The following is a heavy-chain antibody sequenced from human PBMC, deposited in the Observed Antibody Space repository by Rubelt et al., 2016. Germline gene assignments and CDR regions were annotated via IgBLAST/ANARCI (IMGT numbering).Heavy chain of an antibody. CDR3: ARADYYDGSGYHNWFDP. D-gene: IGHD3-22*01. J-gene: IGHJ5*02. CDR2: IYYSGSH. Sequence: QLQLQESGPGLVKPSETLSLTCTVSGGSISSGGYYWRWIRQHPGKGLEWLGYIYYSGSHYYNPSLKSRVTISGDTTKIQFALQRGSVTAAEAAVYSCARADYYDGSGYHNWFDPWGQGTLVTVSS. V-gene: IGHV4-31*03. CDR1: GGSISSGGYY.